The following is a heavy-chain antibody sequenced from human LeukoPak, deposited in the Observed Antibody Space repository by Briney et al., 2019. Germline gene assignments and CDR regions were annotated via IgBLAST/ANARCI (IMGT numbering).Heavy chain of an antibody. D-gene: IGHD3-22*01. Sequence: SETLSLTCTVSGGSISSHYWSWIRQPPGKGLEWIGYIYYSGSTKFNPSLKSRVTISVDTSKNQFSLKLSSVTAADTAVYYCARGYYYDSSGYFLDFWGQGTLVTVSS. CDR3: ARGYYYDSSGYFLDF. V-gene: IGHV4-59*11. CDR1: GGSISSHY. J-gene: IGHJ4*02. CDR2: IYYSGST.